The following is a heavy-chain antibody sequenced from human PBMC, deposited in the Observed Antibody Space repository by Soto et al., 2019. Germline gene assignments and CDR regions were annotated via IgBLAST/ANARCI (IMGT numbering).Heavy chain of an antibody. CDR2: IIPIFGTA. J-gene: IGHJ6*02. CDR3: AKVRYSSPMGYYYGMDV. V-gene: IGHV1-69*13. CDR1: RVSFSKFI. D-gene: IGHD6-19*01. Sequence: SVKVSCKASRVSFSKFIVTWVLQAPGLGLEWVGGIIPIFGTANYAQKFQGRVTITADESTSTSYMEVNNLRSEDTAVYYCAKVRYSSPMGYYYGMDVWGQGTTVTVSS.